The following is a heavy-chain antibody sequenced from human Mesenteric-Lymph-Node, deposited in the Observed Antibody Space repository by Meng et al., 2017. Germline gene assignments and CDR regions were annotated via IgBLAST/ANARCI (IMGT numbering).Heavy chain of an antibody. CDR1: GGSFSGYY. J-gene: IGHJ5*02. V-gene: IGHV4-34*01. CDR2: INPSGST. Sequence: QLRTQQVSTGLLKHSDTLVLTCAFYGGSFSGYYWSWIRQPPGKGLEWIGEINPSGSTNYNPSLKSRVTISVDTSKNQFSLKLSSVTAADTAVYYCARSPKLLWLTKNWFDPWGQGTLVTVSS. CDR3: ARSPKLLWLTKNWFDP. D-gene: IGHD3-10*01.